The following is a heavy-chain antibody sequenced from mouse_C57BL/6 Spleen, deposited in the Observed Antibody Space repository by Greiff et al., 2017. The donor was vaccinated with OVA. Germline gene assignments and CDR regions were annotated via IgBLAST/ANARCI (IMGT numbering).Heavy chain of an antibody. V-gene: IGHV1-37*01. CDR1: GYSFTGYF. CDR3: ARRNSKKGYYYDMDD. CDR2: INPYNGDT. Sequence: VQLQQSGPELVKPGASVTISCKASGYSFTGYFMNWVKQSHGKSLEWIGRINPYNGDTFSNQKFKGKATLTVYKSSSTAHIELRSLTSEDFAVYYCARRNSKKGYYYDMDDWGKGTSVTVSS. J-gene: IGHJ4*01. D-gene: IGHD2-5*01.